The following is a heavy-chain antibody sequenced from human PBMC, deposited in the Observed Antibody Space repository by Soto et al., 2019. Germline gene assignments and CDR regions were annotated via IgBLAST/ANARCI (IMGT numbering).Heavy chain of an antibody. CDR2: ISSSSSTI. CDR3: AREAVRGVDY. J-gene: IGHJ4*02. V-gene: IGHV3-48*01. Sequence: EVQLVESGGGLVQPGGSLSLSCAASGFTFSSYSMNWVRQAPGKGLEWVSYISSSSSTIYYADSVKGRFTISRDNAKNSLYLQMNSLRAEDTAVYYCAREAVRGVDYWGQGTLVTVSS. D-gene: IGHD3-10*01. CDR1: GFTFSSYS.